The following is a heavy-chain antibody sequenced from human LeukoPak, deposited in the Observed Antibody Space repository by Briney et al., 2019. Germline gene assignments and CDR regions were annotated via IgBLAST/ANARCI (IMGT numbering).Heavy chain of an antibody. CDR3: ANDGAYYDSSTDAFDI. J-gene: IGHJ3*02. CDR1: GFTFSSYG. V-gene: IGHV3-23*01. D-gene: IGHD3-22*01. CDR2: ISGSGGST. Sequence: GGSLRLSCAASGFTFSSYGVSWVRQAPGKGLEWVSAISGSGGSTYYADSVKGRFIISRDNSKNTLYLQMNSLRAEDTAVYYCANDGAYYDSSTDAFDIWGQGTMVTVSS.